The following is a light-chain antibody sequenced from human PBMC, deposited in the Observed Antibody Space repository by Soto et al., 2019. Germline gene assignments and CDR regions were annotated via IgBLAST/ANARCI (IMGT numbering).Light chain of an antibody. CDR1: SSDVGGYNS. V-gene: IGLV2-14*01. Sequence: QSVLTQPASVSGSPGQSITISCTGTSSDVGGYNSVSWYQQRPGKAPKLLIYEVNNRPSGVSYRFSATKSANTASLTISGLQAEDEADYYCNSYTNTGAYVFGTGTKLTVL. J-gene: IGLJ1*01. CDR2: EVN. CDR3: NSYTNTGAYV.